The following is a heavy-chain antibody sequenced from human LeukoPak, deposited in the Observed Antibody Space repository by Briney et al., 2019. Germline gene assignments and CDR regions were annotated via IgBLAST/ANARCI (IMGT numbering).Heavy chain of an antibody. D-gene: IGHD2-21*02. CDR2: INHSGST. V-gene: IGHV4-34*01. CDR1: GGSFSGYY. J-gene: IGHJ4*02. Sequence: PSETLSLTCAVYGGSFSGYYWSWIRQPPGKGLEWIGEINHSGSTNYNPPLKSRVTISVDTSKNQFSLKLSSVTAADTAVYYCARGLPHTYCGGDCYSGLIDYWGQGTLVTVSS. CDR3: ARGLPHTYCGGDCYSGLIDY.